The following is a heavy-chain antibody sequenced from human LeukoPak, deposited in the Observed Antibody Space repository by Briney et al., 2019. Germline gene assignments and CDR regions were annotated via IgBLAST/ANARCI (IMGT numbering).Heavy chain of an antibody. D-gene: IGHD2-8*01. V-gene: IGHV3-11*01. J-gene: IGHJ3*02. Sequence: GGSLRLSCAASGFTFSDYYMSWIRQAPGKGLEWVSYISSSGSTIYYADSVKGRFTISRDNAKNSLYLQMNSLRAEDTAVYYCAETPANGILRGDDIWGQGTMVTVSS. CDR2: ISSSGSTI. CDR1: GFTFSDYY. CDR3: AETPANGILRGDDI.